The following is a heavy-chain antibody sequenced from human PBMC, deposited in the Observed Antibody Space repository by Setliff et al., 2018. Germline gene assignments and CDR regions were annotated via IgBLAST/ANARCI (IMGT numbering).Heavy chain of an antibody. CDR3: ARDRTAYNYGMDV. CDR1: GGSLTQRY. Sequence: SETLSLTCTLSGGSLTQRYWSWVRRPPGKGLEWIGYVYYNGNTNYSPSLKSRVTISADTSKNQVSLKLTSATAADTAVYYCARDRTAYNYGMDVWGQGTTVTVS. CDR2: VYYNGNT. V-gene: IGHV4-59*11. D-gene: IGHD5-18*01. J-gene: IGHJ6*02.